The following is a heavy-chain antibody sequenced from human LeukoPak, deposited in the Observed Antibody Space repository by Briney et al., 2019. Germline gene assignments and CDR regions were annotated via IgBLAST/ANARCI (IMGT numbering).Heavy chain of an antibody. D-gene: IGHD6-19*01. CDR3: ARARAYSSGWYYFDY. V-gene: IGHV3-64*01. CDR1: GFTFSSYG. CDR2: VSSNGGST. Sequence: PGGSLRLSCAASGFTFSSYGMHWFRQAPGKGLEYVSVVSSNGGSTYYANSVKGRFTISRDNSKNTLYLQMGSLRAEDMAVYYCARARAYSSGWYYFDYWGQGTLVTVSS. J-gene: IGHJ4*02.